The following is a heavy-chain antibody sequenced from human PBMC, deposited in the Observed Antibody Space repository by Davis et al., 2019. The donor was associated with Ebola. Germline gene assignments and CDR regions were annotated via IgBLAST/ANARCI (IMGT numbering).Heavy chain of an antibody. V-gene: IGHV1-18*01. CDR3: ARPYSGSGSYAY. Sequence: AASVKVSCKASGYTFSSYGISWVRQAPGQGLEWMGWISAYNGNTNYAQKLQGRVTMTTDTSTSTTYMELRSLRSDDTAVYYCARPYSGSGSYAYWGQGTLVTVSS. D-gene: IGHD3-10*01. CDR1: GYTFSSYG. J-gene: IGHJ4*02. CDR2: ISAYNGNT.